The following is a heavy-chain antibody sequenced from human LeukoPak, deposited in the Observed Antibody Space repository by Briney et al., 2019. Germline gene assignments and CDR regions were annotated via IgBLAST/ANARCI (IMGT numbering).Heavy chain of an antibody. V-gene: IGHV3-23*01. J-gene: IGHJ4*02. D-gene: IGHD2-15*01. CDR2: ISGSGGST. Sequence: PGGSLRLSCAASGFTFSSYGMSWVRQAPGKGLEWVSAISGSGGSTYYADSVKGRFTISRDNSKNTLYLQMNSLRAEDTAVYYCAKDGYRSGDPSFLFGYWGQGTLVTVSS. CDR1: GFTFSSYG. CDR3: AKDGYRSGDPSFLFGY.